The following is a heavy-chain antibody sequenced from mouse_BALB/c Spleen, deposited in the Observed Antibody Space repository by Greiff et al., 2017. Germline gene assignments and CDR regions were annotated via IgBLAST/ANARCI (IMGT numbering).Heavy chain of an antibody. V-gene: IGHV5-6*01. Sequence: EVKLMESGGDLVKPGGSLKLSCAASGFTFSSYGMSWVRQTPDKRLEWVATISSGGSYTYYPDSVKGRFTISRDNAKNTLYLQMSSLKSEDTAMYYCARPAITTSFRYYAMDYWGQGTSVTVSS. CDR2: ISSGGSYT. J-gene: IGHJ4*01. D-gene: IGHD2-4*01. CDR1: GFTFSSYG. CDR3: ARPAITTSFRYYAMDY.